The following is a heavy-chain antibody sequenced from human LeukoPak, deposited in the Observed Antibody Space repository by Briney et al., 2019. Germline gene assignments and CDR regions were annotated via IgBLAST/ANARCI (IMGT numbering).Heavy chain of an antibody. J-gene: IGHJ5*02. D-gene: IGHD4-11*01. CDR2: ISYDGSNK. CDR1: GFTFSSYG. Sequence: PGGSLRLSCAASGFTFSSYGMHWVRQAPGKGLEWVAVISYDGSNKYYADSVKGRFTISRDNSKNTLYLQMNSLRAEDTAVYYCARDDYPGLWFDPWGQGTLVTVSS. CDR3: ARDDYPGLWFDP. V-gene: IGHV3-30*03.